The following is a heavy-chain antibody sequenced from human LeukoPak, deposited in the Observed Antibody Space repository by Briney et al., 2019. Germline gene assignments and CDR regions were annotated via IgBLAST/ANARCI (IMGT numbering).Heavy chain of an antibody. CDR1: GFTFSSYG. CDR2: IRYDGSNK. Sequence: GGTLRLSCAASGFTFSSYGMHWVRQAPGKRLEWVAFIRYDGSNKYYADSVKGRFTISRDNSKNTLYLQMNSLKAEDTAVYYCANLNYYNIDYWGQGTLVTVSS. J-gene: IGHJ4*02. D-gene: IGHD3-10*01. CDR3: ANLNYYNIDY. V-gene: IGHV3-30*02.